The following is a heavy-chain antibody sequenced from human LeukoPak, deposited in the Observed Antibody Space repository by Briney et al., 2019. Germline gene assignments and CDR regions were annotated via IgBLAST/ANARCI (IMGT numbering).Heavy chain of an antibody. V-gene: IGHV4-61*01. J-gene: IGHJ4*02. Sequence: PSETLSLTCTVSGGSITSTNYYWGWIRQPPGKGLEWIGYIHYSGRTDYKPSLKSRLTLSVDTSRSRFSLKLRSVSAADTAVYYCVRENYFDKWGQGTLVTVSS. CDR1: GGSITSTNYY. CDR2: IHYSGRT. CDR3: VRENYFDK.